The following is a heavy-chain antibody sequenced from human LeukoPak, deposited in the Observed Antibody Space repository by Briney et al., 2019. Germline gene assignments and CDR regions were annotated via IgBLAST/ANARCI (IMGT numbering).Heavy chain of an antibody. Sequence: GASVKVSCKASGGTFSNYAISWVRQAPGQGLEWMGGIIRVTGTADYAQKFQGRVTITADESTSTAYMELSSLRAEDTAVYYCARDKDYYDSSGYDYWGQGTLVTVSS. CDR2: IIRVTGTA. D-gene: IGHD3-22*01. CDR3: ARDKDYYDSSGYDY. J-gene: IGHJ4*02. CDR1: GGTFSNYA. V-gene: IGHV1-69*13.